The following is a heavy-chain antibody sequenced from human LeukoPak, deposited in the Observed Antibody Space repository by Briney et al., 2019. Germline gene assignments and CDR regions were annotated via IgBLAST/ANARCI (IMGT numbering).Heavy chain of an antibody. CDR1: GGSISSYY. CDR2: IYYSGST. D-gene: IGHD3-22*01. J-gene: IGHJ4*02. Sequence: PSETLSLTCTVSGGSISSYYWSWIRQPPGKGLEWNGYIYYSGSTYYNPSLKSRVTISVDTSKNQFSLKLSSVTAADTAVYYCARHGNYYYDSSGYYPFDYWGQGTLVTVSS. V-gene: IGHV4-59*04. CDR3: ARHGNYYYDSSGYYPFDY.